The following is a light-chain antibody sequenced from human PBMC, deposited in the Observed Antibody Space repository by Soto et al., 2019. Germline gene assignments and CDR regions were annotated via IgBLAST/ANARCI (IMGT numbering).Light chain of an antibody. CDR3: MQSTQLPPT. J-gene: IGKJ5*01. V-gene: IGKV2D-29*02. CDR1: QSLLNITEETF. CDR2: EVS. Sequence: VMTQTPLSLSVAPGQPASISCKSSQSLLNITEETFLFWYLQKPGQSPQLLIYEVSTRVSGVPDRFSGSGSGTDFTLEISRVETDDVGIYYCMQSTQLPPTFGQGTRLEIK.